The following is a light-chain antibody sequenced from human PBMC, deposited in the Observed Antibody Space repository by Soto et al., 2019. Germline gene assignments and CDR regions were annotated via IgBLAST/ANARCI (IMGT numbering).Light chain of an antibody. V-gene: IGKV1-5*01. CDR1: QSVHNW. Sequence: GDRVTITCRASQSVHNWLAWYQQKPGQAPKLLMHDASILESGVPSRFSGSRSGREFTLTISSLQPDDSATYYCQQYNTYWTFGQGTKVDIK. J-gene: IGKJ1*01. CDR3: QQYNTYWT. CDR2: DAS.